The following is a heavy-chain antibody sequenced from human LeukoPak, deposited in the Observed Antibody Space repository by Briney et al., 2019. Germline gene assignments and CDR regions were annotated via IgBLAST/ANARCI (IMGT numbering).Heavy chain of an antibody. D-gene: IGHD3-22*01. Sequence: GGSLRLSCAASGFTFSSYWMSWVRQAPGKGLEWVANIKQDGSEKYYVDSVKGRFTISRDNAKNSLYLQMNSLRAEDTAVYYCARLAYYYDSSGYYTPVDAFDIWGQGTMVTVSS. J-gene: IGHJ3*02. CDR3: ARLAYYYDSSGYYTPVDAFDI. CDR1: GFTFSSYW. V-gene: IGHV3-7*01. CDR2: IKQDGSEK.